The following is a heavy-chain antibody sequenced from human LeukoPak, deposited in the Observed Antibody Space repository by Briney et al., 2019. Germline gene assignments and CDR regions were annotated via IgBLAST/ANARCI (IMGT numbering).Heavy chain of an antibody. V-gene: IGHV3-48*03. CDR3: ARDQGGDFDY. D-gene: IGHD3-10*01. Sequence: PGGSLRLSCAASGFTFSNYEMNWVRRAPGKGLEWVSYISSSDDTIYYADSVKGRFTISRDNAKNSLYLQMNSLRAEDTAVYYCARDQGGDFDYWGQGTLVTVSS. J-gene: IGHJ4*02. CDR2: ISSSDDTI. CDR1: GFTFSNYE.